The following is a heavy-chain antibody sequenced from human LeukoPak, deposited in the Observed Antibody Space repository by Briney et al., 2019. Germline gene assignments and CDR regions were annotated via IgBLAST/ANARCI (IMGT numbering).Heavy chain of an antibody. J-gene: IGHJ4*02. Sequence: APVKVSCKASGYTFTSYAMHWVRQAPGQRLEWMGWINAGNGNTKYSQKFQGRVTITRDTSASTAYMELSSLRSEDTAVYYCARYQLGSSGYYYFDYWGQGTLVTVSS. CDR1: GYTFTSYA. CDR2: INAGNGNT. D-gene: IGHD3-22*01. CDR3: ARYQLGSSGYYYFDY. V-gene: IGHV1-3*01.